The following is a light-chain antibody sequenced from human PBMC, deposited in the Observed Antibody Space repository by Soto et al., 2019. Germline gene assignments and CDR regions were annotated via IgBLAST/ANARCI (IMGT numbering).Light chain of an antibody. CDR1: QRFGYTDGYTY. CDR2: NVS. CDR3: MQGAHWPRT. J-gene: IGKJ4*02. Sequence: DFVLTQFPLSLPVTHGQPASFPCRSIQRFGYTDGYTYLSWFQQRPGQSPRRLIYNVSNRDSGVPYRFSGSGSGTDFTLKISRVEAEDVGIYYCMQGAHWPRTFGGGTKVDIK. V-gene: IGKV2-30*01.